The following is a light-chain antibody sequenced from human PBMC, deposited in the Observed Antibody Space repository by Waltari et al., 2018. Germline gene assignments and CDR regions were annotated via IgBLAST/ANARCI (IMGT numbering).Light chain of an antibody. CDR1: SSDVGGYNY. CDR2: DVT. CDR3: CSYAGSYTPLL. Sequence: QSALTQPRSVSGSPGQSVTISCTGTSSDVGGYNYVSWYQQHPGKAPQLMISDVTKRPSGVPDRFPGSKSGNAASLTISGLQAEDEADYYCCSYAGSYTPLLFGTGTKVSVL. V-gene: IGLV2-11*01. J-gene: IGLJ1*01.